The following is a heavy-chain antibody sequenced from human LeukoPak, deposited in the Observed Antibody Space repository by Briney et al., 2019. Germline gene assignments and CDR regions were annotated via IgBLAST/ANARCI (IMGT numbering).Heavy chain of an antibody. CDR1: GGSISSYY. CDR2: IYTSGST. Sequence: SETLSLTCTVSGGSISSYYWSWIRQPAGKGLEWIGHIYTSGSTNYNPSLKSPVTMSVDTSKNQFSLKLYSVTAADTAVYYCARSAHGGSAGVFDYWGQGTLVTVSP. V-gene: IGHV4-4*07. CDR3: ARSAHGGSAGVFDY. J-gene: IGHJ4*02. D-gene: IGHD2-15*01.